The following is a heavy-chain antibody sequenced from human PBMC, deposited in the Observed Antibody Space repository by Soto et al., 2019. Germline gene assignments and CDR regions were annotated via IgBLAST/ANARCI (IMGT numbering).Heavy chain of an antibody. CDR2: ISSSSSTI. D-gene: IGHD5-12*01. Sequence: PGGSLRLSCAASGFTFSSYSMNWVRQAPGKGLEWVSYISSSSSTIYYADSVKGRFTISRDNAKNSLYLQMNSLRDEDTAVYYCASRYSGYDSLYYYYYGMDVWGQGTTVTVSS. CDR1: GFTFSSYS. CDR3: ASRYSGYDSLYYYYYGMDV. J-gene: IGHJ6*02. V-gene: IGHV3-48*02.